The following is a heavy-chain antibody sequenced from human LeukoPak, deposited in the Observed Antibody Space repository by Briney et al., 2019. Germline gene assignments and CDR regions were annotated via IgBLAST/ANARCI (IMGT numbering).Heavy chain of an antibody. CDR2: ISGSGVLI. D-gene: IGHD2-21*02. CDR3: AKGVVTATIDAFDI. V-gene: IGHV3-23*01. J-gene: IGHJ3*02. Sequence: GGSLRLSCAASGFTFSNYVMSWVRQAPGKGLEWVSAISGSGVLIYYADSVKGRFTISRDNSKNTLYLQMNSLRAEDTAVYYCAKGVVTATIDAFDIWGQGTMVTVSS. CDR1: GFTFSNYV.